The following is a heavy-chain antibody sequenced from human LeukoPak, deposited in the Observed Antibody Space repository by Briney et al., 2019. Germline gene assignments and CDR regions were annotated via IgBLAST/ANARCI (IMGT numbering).Heavy chain of an antibody. D-gene: IGHD2-15*01. Sequence: GGSPRLSCAASGFTFDDYAMHWVRQAPGKGLEWVSGISWNSGSIGYADPVKGRFTISRDNAKNSLYLQMNSLRAEDMALYYCAKDVSLGYCSGGSCSAHFDYWGQGTLVTVSS. CDR2: ISWNSGSI. CDR1: GFTFDDYA. J-gene: IGHJ4*02. V-gene: IGHV3-9*03. CDR3: AKDVSLGYCSGGSCSAHFDY.